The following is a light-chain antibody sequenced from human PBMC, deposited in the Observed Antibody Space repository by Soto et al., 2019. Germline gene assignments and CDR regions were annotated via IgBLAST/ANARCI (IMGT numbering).Light chain of an antibody. J-gene: IGKJ2*01. CDR2: DAS. Sequence: EIVLTQSPATLSLSPGERATLSCRTSQSVSSYLAWYQQKPGQAPRLLIYDASNSATNIPARVSGSGSVTAFTLTITILEPEDFAVYYCHQRSNWPYTFGQGTKLDIK. V-gene: IGKV3-11*01. CDR1: QSVSSY. CDR3: HQRSNWPYT.